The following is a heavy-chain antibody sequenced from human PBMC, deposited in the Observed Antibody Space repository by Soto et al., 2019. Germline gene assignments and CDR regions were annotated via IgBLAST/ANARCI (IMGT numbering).Heavy chain of an antibody. Sequence: GGSLRLSCAASGFTFSSYEMNWVRQAPGKGLEWVSYISSSGSTIYYADSVKGRFTISRDNAKNSLYLQMNSLRAEDTAVYYCARAREIRCDYWGQGTLVTVSS. V-gene: IGHV3-48*03. CDR1: GFTFSSYE. J-gene: IGHJ4*02. CDR3: ARAREIRCDY. CDR2: ISSSGSTI. D-gene: IGHD3-10*01.